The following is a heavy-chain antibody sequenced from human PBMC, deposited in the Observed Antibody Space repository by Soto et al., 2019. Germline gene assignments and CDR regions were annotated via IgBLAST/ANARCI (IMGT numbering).Heavy chain of an antibody. Sequence: PSETLSLTCAVYGGSFSGYYWSWIRQPPGKGLEWIGEINHSGGTNYNPSLKSRVTISVDTSKNQFSLKLSSVTAADTAVYYCARENKRGITGTTAAYYYYYYGMDVWGQGTTVTVSS. D-gene: IGHD1-7*01. CDR2: INHSGGT. CDR1: GGSFSGYY. V-gene: IGHV4-34*01. CDR3: ARENKRGITGTTAAYYYYYYGMDV. J-gene: IGHJ6*02.